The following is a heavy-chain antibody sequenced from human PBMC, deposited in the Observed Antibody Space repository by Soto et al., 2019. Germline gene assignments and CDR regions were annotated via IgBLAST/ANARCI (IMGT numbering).Heavy chain of an antibody. V-gene: IGHV3-7*01. D-gene: IGHD1-26*01. CDR2: MKPDGSDK. CDR3: TTGSLGD. CDR1: GFTFSTYW. J-gene: IGHJ4*02. Sequence: EVQLVESGGGLVQPGGSLRLSCAASGFTFSTYWMSWVRQAPGKGLEWVANMKPDGSDKYYVDSVKGRFTISRDNAKNSVYLQMTSLRVEDTAVYYCTTGSLGDWGQGTLVTVSS.